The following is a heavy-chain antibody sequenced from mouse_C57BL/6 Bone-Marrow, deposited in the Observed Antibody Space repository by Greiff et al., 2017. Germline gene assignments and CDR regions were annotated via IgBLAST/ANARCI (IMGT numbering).Heavy chain of an antibody. D-gene: IGHD1-1*01. CDR3: ARVRDYYSSSYPLAY. CDR2: LYPRSGNT. V-gene: IGHV1-81*01. J-gene: IGHJ3*01. CDR1: GYTFTSYG. Sequence: QVQLQQSGAELARPGASVKLSCKASGYTFTSYGISWVKQRTGQGLEWIGELYPRSGNTYYNEKFKGKATLTADKSSSTAYMELRSLTSEDSAVYFCARVRDYYSSSYPLAYGGQGTLVTVSA.